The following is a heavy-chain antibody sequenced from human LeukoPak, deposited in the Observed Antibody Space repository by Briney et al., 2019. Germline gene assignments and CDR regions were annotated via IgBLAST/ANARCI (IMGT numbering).Heavy chain of an antibody. CDR2: ISSGGST. CDR1: GFTFSSYS. V-gene: IGHV3-66*01. J-gene: IGHJ4*02. Sequence: GSLRLSCAASGFTFSSYSMNWVRQAPGKGLEWVSVISSGGSTYYADSVKGRFTISRDNSKNTLYLQMATLRAEDTAVYYCARVGPGYSYGYFDYWGQGTLVTVSS. D-gene: IGHD5-18*01. CDR3: ARVGPGYSYGYFDY.